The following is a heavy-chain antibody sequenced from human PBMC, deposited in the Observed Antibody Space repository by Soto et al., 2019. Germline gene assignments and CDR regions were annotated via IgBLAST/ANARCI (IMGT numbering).Heavy chain of an antibody. CDR3: ARLAYCGCDCYAGNYYYGMDV. Sequence: PGESLKISCKGSGYSFTNYWIGWVRQMPGKGLEWMGIIYPGDSDIRYSPSFQGQVTMSADRSISTAFLQWRSLKASDTAMYSCARLAYCGCDCYAGNYYYGMDVWGQGTTVTVSS. CDR2: IYPGDSDI. J-gene: IGHJ6*02. D-gene: IGHD2-21*02. CDR1: GYSFTNYW. V-gene: IGHV5-51*01.